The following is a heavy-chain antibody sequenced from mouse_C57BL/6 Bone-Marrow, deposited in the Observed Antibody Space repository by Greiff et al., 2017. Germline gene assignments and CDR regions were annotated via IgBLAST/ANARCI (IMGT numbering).Heavy chain of an antibody. J-gene: IGHJ4*01. CDR3: ARRYYGNYYYAMDY. Sequence: LQQSGGGLVQPGGSLKLSCAASGFTFSDYYMYWVRQTPEKRLEWVAYISNGGGSTYYPDTVKGRFTISRDNAKNTLYLQMSRLKSEDTAMYYCARRYYGNYYYAMDYWGQGTSVTVSS. CDR2: ISNGGGST. D-gene: IGHD2-1*01. CDR1: GFTFSDYY. V-gene: IGHV5-12*01.